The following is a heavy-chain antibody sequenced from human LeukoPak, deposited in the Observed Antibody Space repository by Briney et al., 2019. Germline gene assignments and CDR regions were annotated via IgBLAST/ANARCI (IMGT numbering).Heavy chain of an antibody. J-gene: IGHJ4*02. CDR1: GFSVSGNY. CDR2: ISSGGTT. V-gene: IGHV3-53*01. Sequence: GGSLRLSCAASGFSVSGNYMSWVRQAPGKGLDWVSVISSGGTTHYADSVKGRFTISRDNSKNTLYLQMNSLRAEDTAVYYCAKGHSVLAAEILDYWGQGTLVTVSS. D-gene: IGHD2-8*01. CDR3: AKGHSVLAAEILDY.